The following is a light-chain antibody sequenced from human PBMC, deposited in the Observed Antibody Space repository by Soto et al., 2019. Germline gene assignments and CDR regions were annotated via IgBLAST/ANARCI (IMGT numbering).Light chain of an antibody. CDR1: QSVSSY. J-gene: IGKJ5*01. CDR3: QQRSNWPPIT. V-gene: IGKV3-11*01. CDR2: DAS. Sequence: EIVLTQSTATLSLSPGERATRSCRASQSVSSYLAWYQQKPGQAPRLLIYDASNRATGIPARFSGSGSGTGFTLTISSLEPEDFAVYYRQQRSNWPPITFGQGTRLEIK.